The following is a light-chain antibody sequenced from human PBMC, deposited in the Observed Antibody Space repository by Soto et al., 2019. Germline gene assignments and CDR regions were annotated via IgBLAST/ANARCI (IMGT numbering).Light chain of an antibody. J-gene: IGLJ1*01. CDR1: SSDVGGCNY. CDR2: AVT. Sequence: QSVLTQPASVSESPGQSITISCTGTSSDVGGCNYVSWYQQPPGKAPKLMIYAVTNRPSGVSNRFSGSKSGNTASLTISGFQAEDEADYYCSSYTSSSSYVFGTGTKVTVL. CDR3: SSYTSSSSYV. V-gene: IGLV2-14*01.